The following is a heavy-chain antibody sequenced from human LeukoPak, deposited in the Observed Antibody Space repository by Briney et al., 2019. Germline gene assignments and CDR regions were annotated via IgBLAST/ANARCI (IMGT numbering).Heavy chain of an antibody. CDR1: RFTFSSYW. J-gene: IGHJ4*02. CDR2: IQQDGSEK. CDR3: ARDARVVLDY. D-gene: IGHD2-2*01. Sequence: GGSLRLSCAASRFTFSSYWMSWVRQAPGKGLEWVAIIQQDGSEKYYVDSVKGRFTISRDNAKNSLYLQMNSLRAEDTAVYYCARDARVVLDYWGQGTLVTVSS. V-gene: IGHV3-7*01.